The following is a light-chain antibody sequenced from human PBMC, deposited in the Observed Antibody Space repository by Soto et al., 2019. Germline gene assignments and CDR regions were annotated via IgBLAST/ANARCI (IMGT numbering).Light chain of an antibody. CDR2: LSSDGSH. CDR1: SGHSSYA. CDR3: QTWATGARVV. J-gene: IGLJ2*01. Sequence: QPVLTQSPSASASLGASVKLTCTLSSGHSSYAIAWHQQQPEKGPRYLMKLSSDGSHSKGDGIPDRFSGSSSGAERYLTISRLQSEDEAHYYCQTWATGARVVFGGGTQLTVL. V-gene: IGLV4-69*01.